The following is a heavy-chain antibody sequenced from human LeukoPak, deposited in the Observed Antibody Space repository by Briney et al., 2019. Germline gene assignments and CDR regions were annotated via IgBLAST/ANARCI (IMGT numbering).Heavy chain of an antibody. Sequence: GGSLRLSCAASGFTFSSYSMNWVRQAPGKGLEWVSSISSSSSYIYYADSVKGRFTISRDNSKNTLYLQMNSLRAEDTAVYYCAKAGAVDYGSGSYLFDYWGQGTLITVSS. CDR1: GFTFSSYS. CDR2: ISSSSSYI. V-gene: IGHV3-21*04. CDR3: AKAGAVDYGSGSYLFDY. D-gene: IGHD3-10*01. J-gene: IGHJ4*02.